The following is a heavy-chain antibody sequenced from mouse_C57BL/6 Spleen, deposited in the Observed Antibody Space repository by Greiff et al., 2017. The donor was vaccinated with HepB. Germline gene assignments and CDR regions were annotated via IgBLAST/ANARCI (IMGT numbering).Heavy chain of an antibody. Sequence: VQLQQSGAELARPGASVKMSCKASGYTFTSYTMHWVKQRPGQGLEWIGYINPSSGYTKYNQKFKDKATLTADKSSSTAYMQLSSLTSEDSAVYYCARYLYGYDAGGYYAMDYWGQGTSVTVSS. CDR2: INPSSGYT. J-gene: IGHJ4*01. D-gene: IGHD2-2*01. CDR1: GYTFTSYT. CDR3: ARYLYGYDAGGYYAMDY. V-gene: IGHV1-4*01.